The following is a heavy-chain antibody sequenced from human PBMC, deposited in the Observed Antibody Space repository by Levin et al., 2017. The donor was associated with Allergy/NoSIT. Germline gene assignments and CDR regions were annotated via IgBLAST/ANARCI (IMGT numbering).Heavy chain of an antibody. Sequence: SQTLSLTCAVYGESFRGSYWTWIRQPPGKGLEWIGEINHSGAASHNPSLRSRVTLSVDTSKNQFSLKLNSVTAADTAVYYCARGNWHQFQVRVGLDYWGQGTLVTVTS. V-gene: IGHV4-34*01. J-gene: IGHJ4*02. D-gene: IGHD1-1*01. CDR3: ARGNWHQFQVRVGLDY. CDR2: INHSGAA. CDR1: GESFRGSY.